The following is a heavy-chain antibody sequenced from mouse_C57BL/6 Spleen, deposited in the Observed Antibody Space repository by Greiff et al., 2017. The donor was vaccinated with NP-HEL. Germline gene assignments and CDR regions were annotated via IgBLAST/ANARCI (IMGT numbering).Heavy chain of an antibody. CDR1: GFNIKDYY. CDR2: IDPEDGET. J-gene: IGHJ3*01. V-gene: IGHV14-2*01. D-gene: IGHD3-2*02. Sequence: VQLKESGAELVKPGASVKLSCTASGFNIKDYYMHWVKQRTEQGLEWIGRIDPEDGETKYAPKFQGKATITADTSSNTAYLQLSSLTSEDTAVYYCARSKRTAQASFAYWGQGTLVTVSA. CDR3: ARSKRTAQASFAY.